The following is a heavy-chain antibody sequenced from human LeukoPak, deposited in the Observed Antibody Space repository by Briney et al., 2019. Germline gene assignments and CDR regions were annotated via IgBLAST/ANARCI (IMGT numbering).Heavy chain of an antibody. V-gene: IGHV1-18*01. CDR2: ISPYNGNT. D-gene: IGHD3-10*01. Sequence: ASVKVSCKASAYTFTSYAISWVRQAPGQGLEWMGWISPYNGNTNYAQKVQGRVTMTTDTSTSTAYMELSSLRSEDTAVYYCARLGFPGSYDYWGQGTLVTVSS. J-gene: IGHJ4*02. CDR1: AYTFTSYA. CDR3: ARLGFPGSYDY.